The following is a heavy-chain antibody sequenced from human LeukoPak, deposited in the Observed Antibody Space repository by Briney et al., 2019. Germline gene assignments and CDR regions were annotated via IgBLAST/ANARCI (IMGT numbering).Heavy chain of an antibody. D-gene: IGHD3-9*01. CDR3: ARVSYDILTGWNY. Sequence: SETLSLTCTVSGYSISSGYYWGWIRQPPGKGLEWIGSIYHSGSTYYNPSLKSRVTISVDTSKNQFSLKLSSVTAADTAVYYCARVSYDILTGWNYWGQGTLVTVSS. CDR2: IYHSGST. CDR1: GYSISSGYY. J-gene: IGHJ4*02. V-gene: IGHV4-38-2*02.